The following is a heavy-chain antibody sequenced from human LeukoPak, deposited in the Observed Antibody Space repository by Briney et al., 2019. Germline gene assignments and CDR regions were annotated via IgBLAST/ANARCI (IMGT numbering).Heavy chain of an antibody. V-gene: IGHV4-59*01. CDR2: IYYSGST. D-gene: IGHD5-24*01. CDR3: ARARDGHINNWFDP. Sequence: SETLSLTCTVSGGSINSYYWSWIRQPPGKGLEWIGYIYYSGSTNYNPSLKSRVSISVDTSKNQFSLKMSSVTAADTAVYYCARARDGHINNWFDPWGQGTLVIVSS. J-gene: IGHJ5*02. CDR1: GGSINSYY.